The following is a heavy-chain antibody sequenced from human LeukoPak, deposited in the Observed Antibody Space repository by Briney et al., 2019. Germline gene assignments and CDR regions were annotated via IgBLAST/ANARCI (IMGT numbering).Heavy chain of an antibody. J-gene: IGHJ4*02. CDR2: ISSNGGST. Sequence: GGPLTLPCAASGFTFSSYAMHWVRQATGKGLEYVSPISSNGGSTYYANSVQARFTISRDNSKNTLYLQMGSLRAEDMAVYYCARPGYCSSTSCYTPLDYWGQGTLVTVSS. V-gene: IGHV3-64*01. D-gene: IGHD2-2*03. CDR3: ARPGYCSSTSCYTPLDY. CDR1: GFTFSSYA.